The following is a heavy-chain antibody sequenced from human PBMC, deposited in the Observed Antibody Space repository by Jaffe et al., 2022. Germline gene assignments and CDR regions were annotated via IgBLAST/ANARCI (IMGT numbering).Heavy chain of an antibody. Sequence: QVQLVESGGGVVQPGGSLRLSCAASGFTFSSYGMHWVRQAPGKGLEWVAFIRYDGSNKYYADSVKGRFTISRDNSKNTLYLQMNSLRAEDTAVYYCAKGQGFGVVKLFDYWGQGTLVTVSS. CDR3: AKGQGFGVVKLFDY. CDR2: IRYDGSNK. V-gene: IGHV3-30*02. D-gene: IGHD3-3*01. J-gene: IGHJ4*02. CDR1: GFTFSSYG.